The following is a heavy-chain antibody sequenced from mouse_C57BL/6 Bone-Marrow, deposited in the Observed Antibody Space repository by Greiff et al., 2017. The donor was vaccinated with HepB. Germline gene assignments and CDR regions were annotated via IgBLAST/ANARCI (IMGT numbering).Heavy chain of an antibody. CDR3: GREDYGSSWCLDY. CDR1: GYTFTSYW. J-gene: IGHJ2*01. Sequence: VQLQQPGAELVKPGASVKLSCKASGYTFTSYWMHWVKQRPGQGLEWIGLIHPNSGSTNYNEKFKSKATLTADKSSSTAYMQLSSLTSEDSAVYYCGREDYGSSWCLDYGGQGTTLTGS. D-gene: IGHD1-1*01. V-gene: IGHV1-64*01. CDR2: IHPNSGST.